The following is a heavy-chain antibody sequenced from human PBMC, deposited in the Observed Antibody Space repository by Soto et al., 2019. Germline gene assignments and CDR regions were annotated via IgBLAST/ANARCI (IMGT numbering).Heavy chain of an antibody. CDR2: ISGSGGST. V-gene: IGHV3-23*01. CDR3: AKDRVVRGVMDYYYGMDV. CDR1: GFTFSSYA. D-gene: IGHD3-10*01. J-gene: IGHJ6*02. Sequence: EVQLLESGGGLVQPGGSLRLSCAATGFTFSSYAMSWVRQAPGKGLEWVSAISGSGGSTYYADSVKGRFTISRDNSKNTLYLQMNGLRAADTAVYYCAKDRVVRGVMDYYYGMDVWGPGTTVTVSS.